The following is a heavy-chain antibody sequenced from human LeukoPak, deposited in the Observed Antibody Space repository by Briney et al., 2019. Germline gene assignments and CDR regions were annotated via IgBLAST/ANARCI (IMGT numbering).Heavy chain of an antibody. V-gene: IGHV4-31*03. CDR3: ARQDSDSYGFVNNWFDP. Sequence: TLSLTCTVSGGSISSGGYYWSWIRQHPGKGLEWIGYIYYSGSTYYNPSLKSRVTISVDTSKNLFSLKLSSVTAADTAVYYCARQDSDSYGFVNNWFDPWGQGTLVAVSS. D-gene: IGHD5-18*01. J-gene: IGHJ5*02. CDR2: IYYSGST. CDR1: GGSISSGGYY.